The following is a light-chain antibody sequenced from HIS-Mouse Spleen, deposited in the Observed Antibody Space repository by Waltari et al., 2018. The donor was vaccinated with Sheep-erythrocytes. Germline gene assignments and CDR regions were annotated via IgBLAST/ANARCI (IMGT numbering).Light chain of an antibody. CDR2: EGS. CDR1: HSDVGSYKL. J-gene: IGLJ3*02. CDR3: CSYAGSSTPWV. Sequence: QSALTQPASVSGSPGQSITLSCTGTHSDVGSYKLVSWYQQHPGKAPKLMIYEGSKRPSGVSNRFSGSKSGNTASLTISGLQAEDEADYYCCSYAGSSTPWVFGGGTKLTVL. V-gene: IGLV2-23*01.